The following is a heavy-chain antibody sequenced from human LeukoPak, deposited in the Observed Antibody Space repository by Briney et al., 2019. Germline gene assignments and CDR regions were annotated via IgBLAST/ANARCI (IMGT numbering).Heavy chain of an antibody. CDR3: ASLNGGTNYYYYMDV. J-gene: IGHJ6*03. V-gene: IGHV3-30*07. D-gene: IGHD1-1*01. Sequence: GGSLRLSCVASGITFTDHSMHWVRQPPGKGLEWVAVASSDEMTTFYGDSVKGRFTISRDNAKNSLYLQMNSLRAEDTAVYYCASLNGGTNYYYYMDVWGKGTTVTVSS. CDR2: ASSDEMTT. CDR1: GITFTDHS.